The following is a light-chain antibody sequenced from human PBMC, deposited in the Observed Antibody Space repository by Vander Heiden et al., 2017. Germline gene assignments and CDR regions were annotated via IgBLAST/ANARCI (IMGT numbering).Light chain of an antibody. Sequence: ETAMTQSPGTLSLSPGERATLSCRASQSVNSYLACYQQKPGQAPRLLIYDASNRATGIPARFSGSGSGTDFTLTISSLEPEDSAVYYCRQRSNWQITFGQGTRLEIK. CDR1: QSVNSY. CDR3: RQRSNWQIT. V-gene: IGKV3-11*01. J-gene: IGKJ5*01. CDR2: DAS.